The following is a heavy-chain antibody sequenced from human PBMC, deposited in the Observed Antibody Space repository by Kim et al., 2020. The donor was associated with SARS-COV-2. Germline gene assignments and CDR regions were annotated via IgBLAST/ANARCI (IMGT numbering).Heavy chain of an antibody. CDR3: AKDYYDSSGYYNGAGGY. V-gene: IGHV3-23*01. CDR2: ISSSGGST. Sequence: GGSLRLSCAASGFTFSSYAMSWVRQAPGKGLEWVSAISSSGGSTYYADSVKGRFTISRDNSKNTLYLQMNSLRAEDTALYYCAKDYYDSSGYYNGAGGYWGQGTLVTVSS. J-gene: IGHJ4*02. CDR1: GFTFSSYA. D-gene: IGHD3-22*01.